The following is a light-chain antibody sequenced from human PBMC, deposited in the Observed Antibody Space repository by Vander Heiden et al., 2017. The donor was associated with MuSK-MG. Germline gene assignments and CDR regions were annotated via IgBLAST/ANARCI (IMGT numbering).Light chain of an antibody. CDR2: GKN. Sequence: SVALGQTVRITCQGDSLRSYYASWYQQKPGQAPVLVIYGKNNRPSGIPDRFSGSSSGNTASLTITGAQAEDEADYYCNSRDSSGNHLVFGGGTKLTGL. J-gene: IGLJ2*01. CDR3: NSRDSSGNHLV. V-gene: IGLV3-19*01. CDR1: SLRSYY.